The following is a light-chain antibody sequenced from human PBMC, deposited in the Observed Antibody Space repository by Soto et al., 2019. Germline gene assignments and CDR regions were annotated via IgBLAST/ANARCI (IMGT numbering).Light chain of an antibody. Sequence: DVVMTQSPLSLPVTLGQPASISCRSNQSLVHSDGIAYFSWFQQRPGRSPRRLIYKVSXRXXGXPXXFSGSGSGTDFTLKISRVEAEDVGIYYCMQGTHRPPTFGQGTKVDIK. CDR2: KVS. J-gene: IGKJ1*01. CDR1: QSLVHSDGIAY. V-gene: IGKV2-30*02. CDR3: MQGTHRPPT.